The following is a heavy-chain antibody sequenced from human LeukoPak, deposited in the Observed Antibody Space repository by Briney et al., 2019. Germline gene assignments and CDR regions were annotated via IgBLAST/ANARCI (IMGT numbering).Heavy chain of an antibody. Sequence: ASVKVSRKASGYTFTGYYMHWVRQAPGQGLEWMGWINPNSGGTNYAQKFQGRVTMTRDTSISTAYMELSRLRSDDTAVYYCARGSYYDYVWGSYRYLSWFDPWGQGTLVTVSS. CDR1: GYTFTGYY. CDR3: ARGSYYDYVWGSYRYLSWFDP. V-gene: IGHV1-2*02. J-gene: IGHJ5*02. CDR2: INPNSGGT. D-gene: IGHD3-16*02.